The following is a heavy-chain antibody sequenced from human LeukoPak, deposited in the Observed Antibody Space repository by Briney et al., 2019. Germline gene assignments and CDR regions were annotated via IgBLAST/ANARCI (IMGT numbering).Heavy chain of an antibody. J-gene: IGHJ6*03. CDR3: ARSFGGRVGVTTLYYYYMDV. CDR1: GYSISSDYY. D-gene: IGHD4-11*01. CDR2: IYHSGST. V-gene: IGHV4-38-2*02. Sequence: SETLSLTCTVSGYSISSDYYWGWIRQPPGKGLEWIGTIYHSGSTYYNPSLKSRVTISVDTSKNQFSLKLSSVTAADTAVYYCARSFGGRVGVTTLYYYYMDVWGKGTTVTVSS.